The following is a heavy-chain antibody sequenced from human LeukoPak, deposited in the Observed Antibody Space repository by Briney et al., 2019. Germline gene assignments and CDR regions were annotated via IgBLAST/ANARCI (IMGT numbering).Heavy chain of an antibody. CDR2: ISGSGGST. D-gene: IGHD3-10*01. J-gene: IGHJ6*03. CDR3: AKGGAVSSKSITMIRGTRRYYYYYMDV. Sequence: GGSLRLSCAASGFTFSSYGMSWVRQAPGKGLEWVSAISGSGGSTFYADSVKGRFTISRDNSKNTLYLQLNRLRAEDTAVYYCAKGGAVSSKSITMIRGTRRYYYYYMDVWGKGTTVTISS. CDR1: GFTFSSYG. V-gene: IGHV3-23*01.